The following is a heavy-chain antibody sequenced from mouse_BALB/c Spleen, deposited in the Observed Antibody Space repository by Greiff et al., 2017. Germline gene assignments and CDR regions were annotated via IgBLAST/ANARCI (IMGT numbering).Heavy chain of an antibody. J-gene: IGHJ2*01. CDR3: ARDGNYFDY. Sequence: VKLQESGPELVKPGASVRISCKASGYTFTSYYIHWVKQRPGQGLEWIGWIYPGNVNTKYNEKFKGKATLTADKSSSTAYMQLSSLTSEDSAVYFCARDGNYFDYWGQGTTLTVSS. CDR2: IYPGNVNT. CDR1: GYTFTSYY. V-gene: IGHV1S56*01. D-gene: IGHD2-1*01.